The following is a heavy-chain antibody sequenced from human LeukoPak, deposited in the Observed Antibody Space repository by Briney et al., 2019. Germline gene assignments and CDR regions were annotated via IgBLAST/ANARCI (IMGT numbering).Heavy chain of an antibody. CDR3: ARVLEYYSDY. Sequence: GGSLRLSCAASGFTFSNAWMSWVHQAPGKGLEWVGRIKSKTDGGTTDYAAPVKGRFTISRDDSKNTLYLQMNSLRAEDTAVYYCARVLEYYSDYWGQGTLVTVSS. J-gene: IGHJ4*02. V-gene: IGHV3-15*01. CDR1: GFTFSNAW. CDR2: IKSKTDGGTT. D-gene: IGHD3-10*01.